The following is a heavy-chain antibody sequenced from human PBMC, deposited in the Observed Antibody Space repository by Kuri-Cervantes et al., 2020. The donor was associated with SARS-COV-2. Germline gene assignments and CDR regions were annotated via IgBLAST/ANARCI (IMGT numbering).Heavy chain of an antibody. J-gene: IGHJ6*03. CDR3: ARDSLGVQWFGEVSNYYMDV. CDR1: RFTFNIYR. D-gene: IGHD3-10*01. V-gene: IGHV3-21*01. Sequence: GESLKISCAASRFTFNIYRMNWVRQAPGKGLEWVSSISSSSSYIYYADSVQGRFTISRDNAKNSLYLQMNSLRVEDTAVYYCARDSLGVQWFGEVSNYYMDVWGKGTTVTVSS. CDR2: ISSSSSYI.